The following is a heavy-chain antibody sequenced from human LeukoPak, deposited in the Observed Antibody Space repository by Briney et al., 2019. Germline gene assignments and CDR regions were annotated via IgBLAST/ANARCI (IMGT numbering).Heavy chain of an antibody. CDR1: GYSFTSYW. Sequence: GESLKISCKGSGYSFTSYWIGWVRQMPGKGLEWMGIIFPGDSDTRYSPSFQGQVTISVDKSISTAYLQWSSLKASDTAMYYCARGGSIAAAAFNWFDPWGQGTLVTVSS. V-gene: IGHV5-51*01. J-gene: IGHJ5*02. CDR2: IFPGDSDT. CDR3: ARGGSIAAAAFNWFDP. D-gene: IGHD6-13*01.